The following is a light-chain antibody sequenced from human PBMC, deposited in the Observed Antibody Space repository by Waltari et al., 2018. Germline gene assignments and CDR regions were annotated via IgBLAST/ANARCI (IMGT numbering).Light chain of an antibody. J-gene: IGLJ3*02. V-gene: IGLV2-8*01. CDR3: SSYAGSINWV. CDR2: EVS. Sequence: QSALTQPPSASGSPGQSVTISCTGTSSDVGGYNYVSWYQQHPVKAPQLMIYEVSKRPAGVPDRFSGAKSGSTASLTVSGLQAEDEADYYCSSYAGSINWVFGGGTKLTVL. CDR1: SSDVGGYNY.